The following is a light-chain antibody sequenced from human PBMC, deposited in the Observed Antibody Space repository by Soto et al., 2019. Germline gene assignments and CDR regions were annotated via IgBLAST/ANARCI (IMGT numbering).Light chain of an antibody. J-gene: IGKJ1*01. CDR1: QGISSY. CDR3: QQYYSYPHT. Sequence: AIRMTQSPSSFSASTGDRVTITCRASQGISSYLAWYQQKPGKAPKLLIYAASTLQSGVPSRFSGSVSGTDYTLTISCLQSEEFATYYCQQYYSYPHTLGQGTKVEIK. V-gene: IGKV1-8*01. CDR2: AAS.